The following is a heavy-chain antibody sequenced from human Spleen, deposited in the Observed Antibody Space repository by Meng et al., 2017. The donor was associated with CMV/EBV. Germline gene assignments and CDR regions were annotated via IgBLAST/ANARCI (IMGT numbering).Heavy chain of an antibody. CDR2: IIPILGIA. D-gene: IGHD3-22*01. CDR1: GGTFSSYT. CDR3: ARGLYKVLLLTYNYAMDV. J-gene: IGHJ6*02. Sequence: SVKVSCKASGGTFSSYTISWVRQAPGQGLEWMGRIIPILGIANYAQKFQGRVTMTRDTSTSTVYMEVSSLRSEDTAVYYCARGLYKVLLLTYNYAMDVWGQGTTVTVSS. V-gene: IGHV1-69*02.